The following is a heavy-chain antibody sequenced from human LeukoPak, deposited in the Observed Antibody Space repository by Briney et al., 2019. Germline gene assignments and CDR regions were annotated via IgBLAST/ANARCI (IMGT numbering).Heavy chain of an antibody. J-gene: IGHJ4*02. Sequence: PGGSLRLSCAASGFTVSSNYMSWVRQAPGKGLEWVSVIYSGGSTYYADSVKGRFTISRDNSKNTLYLQMNSLRAEDTAVYYCAKGDVPRDDILTGYIHDYWGQGTLVTVSS. CDR3: AKGDVPRDDILTGYIHDY. CDR1: GFTVSSNY. D-gene: IGHD3-9*01. V-gene: IGHV3-53*01. CDR2: IYSGGST.